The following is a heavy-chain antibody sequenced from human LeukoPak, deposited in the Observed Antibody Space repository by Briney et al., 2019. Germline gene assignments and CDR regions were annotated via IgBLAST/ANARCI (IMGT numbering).Heavy chain of an antibody. V-gene: IGHV3-30*18. CDR3: AKGARGMDV. CDR2: ISYDGSNK. Sequence: GGSLRLSCAASGFTFSSYGMHWVRQAPGKGLEWVSVISYDGSNKYYADSVKGRFTISRDNSKTTLYLQMNSLSAEDTAVYYCAKGARGMDVWGQGTTVTVSS. J-gene: IGHJ6*02. CDR1: GFTFSSYG.